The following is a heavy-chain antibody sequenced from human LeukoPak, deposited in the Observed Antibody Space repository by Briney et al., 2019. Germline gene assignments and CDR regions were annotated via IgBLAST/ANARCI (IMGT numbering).Heavy chain of an antibody. Sequence: SETLSLTCAVYGGSFSGYYWSWIRQPPGKGLEWIGEINHSGSTNYNPSLKSRVTISVDTSKSQFSLKLSSVTAADTAVYYCARSHYDFWSGYYLPFDYWGQGTLVTVSS. J-gene: IGHJ4*02. CDR3: ARSHYDFWSGYYLPFDY. V-gene: IGHV4-34*01. CDR2: INHSGST. D-gene: IGHD3-3*01. CDR1: GGSFSGYY.